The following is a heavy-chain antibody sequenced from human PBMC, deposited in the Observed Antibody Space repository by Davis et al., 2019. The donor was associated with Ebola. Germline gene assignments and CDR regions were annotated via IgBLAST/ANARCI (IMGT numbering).Heavy chain of an antibody. V-gene: IGHV3-11*04. CDR3: ASPGTDRQRNAFNI. CDR2: ISSSGSTI. J-gene: IGHJ3*02. Sequence: PGGSLRLSCAASGFTFSDYYMSWIRQAPGKGLEWVSYISSSGSTIYYADSVKGRFTISRDNAKNSLYLQMNSLRAEDTAVYYCASPGTDRQRNAFNIWGLGTMVTVSS. D-gene: IGHD3-16*02. CDR1: GFTFSDYY.